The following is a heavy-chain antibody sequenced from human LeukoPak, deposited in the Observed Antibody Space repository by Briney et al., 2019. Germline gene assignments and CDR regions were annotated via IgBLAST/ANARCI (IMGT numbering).Heavy chain of an antibody. CDR2: INYSGST. CDR1: GGSISSGSYY. D-gene: IGHD6-6*01. J-gene: IGHJ5*02. CDR3: ARHRGSSSEFDP. V-gene: IGHV4-39*07. Sequence: SETLSLTCTVSGGSISSGSYYWGWIRQPPGKGLEWIGSINYSGSTYYNPSLKSRVTISVDTSKNQFSLRLNSVTAADTALYYCARHRGSSSEFDPWGLGTLVTISS.